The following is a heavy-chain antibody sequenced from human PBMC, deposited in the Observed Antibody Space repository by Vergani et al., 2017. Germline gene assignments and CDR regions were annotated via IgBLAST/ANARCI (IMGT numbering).Heavy chain of an antibody. J-gene: IGHJ6*02. CDR1: GGSISSYY. CDR3: ARGGPQYYYYGMDV. Sequence: QVQLQESGPELVKPSETLSLTCTVSGGSISSYYWSWIRQPPGKGLEWIGYIYYSGSTNYNPSLKSRVTISVDTSKNQFSLKLSSVTAADTAVYYCARGGPQYYYYGMDVWGQGTTVTVSS. V-gene: IGHV4-59*01. D-gene: IGHD3-10*01. CDR2: IYYSGST.